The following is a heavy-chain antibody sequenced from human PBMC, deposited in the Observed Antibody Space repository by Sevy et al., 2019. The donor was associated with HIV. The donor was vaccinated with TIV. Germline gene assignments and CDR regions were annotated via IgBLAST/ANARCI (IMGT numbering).Heavy chain of an antibody. Sequence: ASVKVSCKASGYTFTGYYMHWVRQAPGQGLEWMGRINPNSGGTNYAQKFQGRVTMTRDTSISTAYMELSRLRSDDTAVYYCARASYYYGSGIDRIDCWGQGTLVTVSS. D-gene: IGHD3-10*01. CDR2: INPNSGGT. CDR1: GYTFTGYY. J-gene: IGHJ4*02. CDR3: ARASYYYGSGIDRIDC. V-gene: IGHV1-2*06.